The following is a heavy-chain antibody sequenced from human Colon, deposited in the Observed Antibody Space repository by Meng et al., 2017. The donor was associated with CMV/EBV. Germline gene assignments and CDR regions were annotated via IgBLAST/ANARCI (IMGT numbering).Heavy chain of an antibody. Sequence: ASVKVSCKASGYTFSAYYVLWIRQAPGQGLECMGWMNPNSGGTMPAQKFKGRVTMTRDTSIATAYMELSRLTSDDTDVYYCVRDLKATSVTTRGLYGLDIWGQGTTVTVSS. CDR2: MNPNSGGT. CDR1: GYTFSAYY. D-gene: IGHD4-11*01. CDR3: VRDLKATSVTTRGLYGLDI. J-gene: IGHJ6*02. V-gene: IGHV1-2*02.